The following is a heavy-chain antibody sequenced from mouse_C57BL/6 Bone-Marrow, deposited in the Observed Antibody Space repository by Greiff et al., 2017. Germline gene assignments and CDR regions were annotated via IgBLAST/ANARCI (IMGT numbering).Heavy chain of an antibody. D-gene: IGHD1-1*01. J-gene: IGHJ1*03. CDR1: GYTFTSYG. CDR3: ARRYYGSSYWYFDV. CDR2: IYPRSGNT. V-gene: IGHV1-81*01. Sequence: VQLKESGAELARPGASVKLSCKASGYTFTSYGISWVKQRTGQGLEWIGEIYPRSGNTYYNEKFKGKATLTADKSSSTAYMELRSLTSEDSAVYFCARRYYGSSYWYFDVWGTGTTVTVSS.